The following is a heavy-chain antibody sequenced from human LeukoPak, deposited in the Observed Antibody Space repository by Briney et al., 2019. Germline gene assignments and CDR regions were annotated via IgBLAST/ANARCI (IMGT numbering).Heavy chain of an antibody. CDR2: ISYDGGNI. V-gene: IGHV3-30*04. D-gene: IGHD5-12*01. J-gene: IGHJ4*02. CDR3: ARPLVPTVSTFDY. CDR1: GFTFSTYA. Sequence: TGGSLRLSSAASGFTFSTYAMHSVRQAPGKGLEWVALISYDGGNINYVDSVKGRFTISRDNSKNTLYLQMNSLRRDDTAVYYCARPLVPTVSTFDYWGQGTLVTVSS.